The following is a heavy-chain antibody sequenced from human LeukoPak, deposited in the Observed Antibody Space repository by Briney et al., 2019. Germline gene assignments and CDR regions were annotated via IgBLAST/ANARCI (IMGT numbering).Heavy chain of an antibody. V-gene: IGHV1-69*13. D-gene: IGHD3-10*01. CDR1: GGTFSSYA. J-gene: IGHJ3*02. CDR2: IIPIFGTA. CDR3: ARELLWFGASAFDI. Sequence: SVKVSCKASGGTFSSYAISWVRQAPGQGLEWMGGIIPIFGTANYAQKFQGRVTITADESTSTAYMELSSLRAEDTAVYYCARELLWFGASAFDIWGQGTMVTVSS.